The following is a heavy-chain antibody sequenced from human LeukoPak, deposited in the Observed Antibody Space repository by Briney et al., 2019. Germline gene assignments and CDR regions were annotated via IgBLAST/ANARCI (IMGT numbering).Heavy chain of an antibody. CDR1: GFTFSSYG. CDR2: IRYDGSNK. D-gene: IGHD5-18*01. CDR3: ARESVDTAMVSGY. J-gene: IGHJ4*02. V-gene: IGHV3-30*02. Sequence: GGSLRLSCAASGFTFSSYGMHWVRQAPGKGLEWVAFIRYDGSNKYYADSVKGRFTISRDNSKNTLYLQMNSLRAEDTAVYYCARESVDTAMVSGYWGQGTLVTVSS.